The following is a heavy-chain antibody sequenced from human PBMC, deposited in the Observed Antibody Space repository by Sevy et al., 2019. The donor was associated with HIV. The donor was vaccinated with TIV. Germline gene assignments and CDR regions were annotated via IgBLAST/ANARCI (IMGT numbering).Heavy chain of an antibody. CDR3: ARDRSVTPYWFDP. J-gene: IGHJ5*02. V-gene: IGHV3-21*01. CDR2: ISSSSSYI. D-gene: IGHD4-17*01. CDR1: GFTFSSYS. Sequence: GGSLRLSCAASGFTFSSYSMNWVRQAPGKGLEWVSSISSSSSYIYYADSVKGRFTISGDNAKNSLYLQMNSLRAEDTAMYYCARDRSVTPYWFDPWGQGTLVTVSS.